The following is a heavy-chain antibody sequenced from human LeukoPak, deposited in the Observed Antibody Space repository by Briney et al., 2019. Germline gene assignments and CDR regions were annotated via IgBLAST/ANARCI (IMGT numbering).Heavy chain of an antibody. V-gene: IGHV1-2*02. Sequence: ASVTVSCKASGYTFTGYYMHWVRQAPGQGLEWMGWINPNSGGTNYAQKFQGRVTMTRDTSISTAYMELSRLRSDDTAVYYCARRVGARAGYSYGGYMDVWGKGTTVTVSS. CDR3: ARRVGARAGYSYGGYMDV. CDR1: GYTFTGYY. CDR2: INPNSGGT. J-gene: IGHJ6*03. D-gene: IGHD5-18*01.